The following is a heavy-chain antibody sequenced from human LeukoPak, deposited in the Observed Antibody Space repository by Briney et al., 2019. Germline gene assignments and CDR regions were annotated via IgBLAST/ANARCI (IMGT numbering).Heavy chain of an antibody. CDR2: IKQDGSEK. V-gene: IGHV3-7*03. J-gene: IGHJ4*02. CDR1: GFTFSSYW. CDR3: ARDFWSGYFGY. D-gene: IGHD3-3*01. Sequence: GGSLRLSCAASGFTFSSYWMSWVRQAPGKGLEWVANIKQDGSEKYYVDSVKGRFTISRDNSKNTLYLQMNSLRAEDTAVYYCARDFWSGYFGYWGQGTLVTVSS.